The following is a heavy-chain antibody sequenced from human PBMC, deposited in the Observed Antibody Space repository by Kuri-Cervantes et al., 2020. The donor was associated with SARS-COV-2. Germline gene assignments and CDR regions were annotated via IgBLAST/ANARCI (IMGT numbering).Heavy chain of an antibody. CDR1: GGSIDTSSFY. CDR2: IYYSGST. CDR3: ASQRFLEWLPLGAFDV. J-gene: IGHJ3*01. V-gene: IGHV4-39*01. D-gene: IGHD3-3*01. Sequence: GSLRLSCIVSGGSIDTSSFYWGWIRQSPGRGLEWIGSIYYSGSTYSAPSLESRVTMSVDTSKNQFSLQVSSVTAADAAVYYCASQRFLEWLPLGAFDVWGQGTMVTVSS.